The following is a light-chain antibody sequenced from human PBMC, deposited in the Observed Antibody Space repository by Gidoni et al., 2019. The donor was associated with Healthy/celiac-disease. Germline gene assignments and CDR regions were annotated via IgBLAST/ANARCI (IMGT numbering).Light chain of an antibody. Sequence: VLTQSPGTPSLSPGERATLSCRASQNLNSNSLAWYQQKPGQAPRLLIYGPSSRATGISDRFSGSGSGTDFTLTISRLEPGDAAVYYCQQYSSLTWTFXXXTKVEVK. J-gene: IGKJ1*01. V-gene: IGKV3-20*01. CDR3: QQYSSLTWT. CDR1: QNLNSNS. CDR2: GPS.